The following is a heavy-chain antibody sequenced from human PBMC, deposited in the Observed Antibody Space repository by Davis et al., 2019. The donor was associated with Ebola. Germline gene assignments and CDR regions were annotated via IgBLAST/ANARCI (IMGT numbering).Heavy chain of an antibody. CDR3: ARGALRRDGYNFDY. V-gene: IGHV3-30*03. Sequence: GESLKISCEASGFPFSDYAMHWVRQAPGKGLEWVAGISYGGSNTYYADSVKGRFTISRDNSENILYLQMNSLRADDTAVYYCARGALRRDGYNFDYWGQGTLVTVSS. D-gene: IGHD5-24*01. CDR1: GFPFSDYA. CDR2: ISYGGSNT. J-gene: IGHJ4*02.